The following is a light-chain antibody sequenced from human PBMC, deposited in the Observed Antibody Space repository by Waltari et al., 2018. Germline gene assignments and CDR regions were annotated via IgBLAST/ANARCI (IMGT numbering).Light chain of an antibody. CDR1: SSDVGGYDY. CDR3: FSYRRSSTWV. CDR2: DVT. Sequence: QSALTQPASVSGSPGQSITISCTGTSSDVGGYDYVSWYQQHPGQAPKLLIYDVTKRPSGVSNRFSGSKSANTASLTISGLQAEDEADYYCFSYRRSSTWVFGEGTKLTVL. J-gene: IGLJ3*02. V-gene: IGLV2-14*03.